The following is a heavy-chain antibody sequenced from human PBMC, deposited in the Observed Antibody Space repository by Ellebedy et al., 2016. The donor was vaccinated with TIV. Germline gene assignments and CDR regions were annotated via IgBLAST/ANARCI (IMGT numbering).Heavy chain of an antibody. V-gene: IGHV4-39*01. D-gene: IGHD3-16*01. Sequence: MPSETLSLTCTVSGGSISSSSYYWGWIRQPPGKGLEWIGSIDYSGSTYYNPSLKSRVTISVDTSKNQFSLKLRSVTAADTAVYYCARLGLGGWGSGAFDIWGQGTMVTVSS. CDR3: ARLGLGGWGSGAFDI. J-gene: IGHJ3*02. CDR2: IDYSGST. CDR1: GGSISSSSYY.